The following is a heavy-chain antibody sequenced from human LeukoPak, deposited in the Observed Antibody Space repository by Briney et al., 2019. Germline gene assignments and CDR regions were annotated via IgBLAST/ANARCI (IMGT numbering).Heavy chain of an antibody. CDR1: GFPFSSYA. D-gene: IGHD2-15*01. CDR3: AKTTVGYSSGRFPGWPADY. Sequence: GGSLRLSCAASGFPFSSYAMYWVRHAPGKGLEWVSGIFGSGGSAHYADSVKGRFTISRDNSKNTVYLEMNSLGVEDTAVYYCAKTTVGYSSGRFPGWPADYWGQGTLVTVSS. CDR2: IFGSGGSA. J-gene: IGHJ4*02. V-gene: IGHV3-23*01.